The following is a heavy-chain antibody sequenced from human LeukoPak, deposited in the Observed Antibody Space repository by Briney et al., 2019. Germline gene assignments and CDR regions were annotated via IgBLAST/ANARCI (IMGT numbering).Heavy chain of an antibody. CDR1: GASVRSYH. V-gene: IGHV4-4*07. Sequence: SETLSLTCTVSGASVRSYHWTWVRLPAGKGLEWIGLIYTTGGTNSNPSLSSRLIMSLDTSRNQLSLSLRSVTAADTAVYYCARVGAPSTTHYFMDVWGKGTTVTVSS. D-gene: IGHD5/OR15-5a*01. J-gene: IGHJ6*03. CDR3: ARVGAPSTTHYFMDV. CDR2: IYTTGGT.